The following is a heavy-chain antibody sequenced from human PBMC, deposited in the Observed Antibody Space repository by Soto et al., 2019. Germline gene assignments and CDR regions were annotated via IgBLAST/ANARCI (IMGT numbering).Heavy chain of an antibody. V-gene: IGHV3-30*18. Sequence: GGSLRLSCAASGFTFSSYGMHWVRQAPGKGLEWVAVISYDGSNKYYADSVKGRFTISRDNSKNTLYLQMNSLRAEDTAVYYCAKDSKHYDFWSGLRGAGTDFDYWGQGTLVTVSS. D-gene: IGHD3-3*01. CDR2: ISYDGSNK. CDR3: AKDSKHYDFWSGLRGAGTDFDY. CDR1: GFTFSSYG. J-gene: IGHJ4*02.